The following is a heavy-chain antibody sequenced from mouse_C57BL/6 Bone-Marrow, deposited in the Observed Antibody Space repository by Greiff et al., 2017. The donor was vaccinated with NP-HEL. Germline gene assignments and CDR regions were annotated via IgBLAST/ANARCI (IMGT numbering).Heavy chain of an antibody. CDR1: GFTFSDYY. V-gene: IGHV5-12*01. D-gene: IGHD2-1*01. CDR2: ISNGGGST. Sequence: DVMLVESGGGLVQPGGSLKLSCAASGFTFSDYYMYWVRQTPEKRLEWVAYISNGGGSTYYPDTVKGRFTISRDNAKNTLYLQMSRLKSEDTAMYYCARRPVVTISDAMDYWGQGTSVTVSS. CDR3: ARRPVVTISDAMDY. J-gene: IGHJ4*01.